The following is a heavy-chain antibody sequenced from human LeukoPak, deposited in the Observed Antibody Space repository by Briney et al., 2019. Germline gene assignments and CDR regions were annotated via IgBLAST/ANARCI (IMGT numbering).Heavy chain of an antibody. J-gene: IGHJ5*02. CDR1: GFTFSSYA. CDR2: SGSGGGT. D-gene: IGHD6-19*01. CDR3: AQHNSGIGFDP. V-gene: IGHV3-23*01. Sequence: GGSLSLSRAASGFTFSSYAMSWVRQAPGKGLEWVSASGSGGGTYYADSVKGRFTISRDNSKNTLYLQMNSLRAEDTAVYYCAQHNSGIGFDPWGQGTLVTVSS.